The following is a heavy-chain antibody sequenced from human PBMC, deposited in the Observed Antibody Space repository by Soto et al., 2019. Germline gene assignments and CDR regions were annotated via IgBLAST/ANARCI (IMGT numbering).Heavy chain of an antibody. Sequence: LRLSCAASGFTFTRYSTNWVRQAPGKGLEWVSSISSTTNYIYYGDSMKGRFTISRDNAKNSLYLEMNSLRAEDTAVYYCARESEDLTSNFDYWGQGTLVTVSS. J-gene: IGHJ4*02. CDR2: ISSTTNYI. V-gene: IGHV3-21*06. CDR3: ARESEDLTSNFDY. CDR1: GFTFTRYS.